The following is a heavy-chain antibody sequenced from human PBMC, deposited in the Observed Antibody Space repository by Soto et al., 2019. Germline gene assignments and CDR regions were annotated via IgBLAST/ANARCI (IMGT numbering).Heavy chain of an antibody. J-gene: IGHJ4*02. CDR3: ATLTKYDILTGFYPC. CDR2: IYSDGST. CDR1: GFTGNSNY. Sequence: EVQLVESGGGLVQPGGSLRLSCAASGFTGNSNYMSWVRQAPGKGLEWVSVIYSDGSTYYADSVKGRFIISRDNSNNTLYFQMNSLRAEDTAVYYCATLTKYDILTGFYPCWGQGTLVTVSS. V-gene: IGHV3-66*01. D-gene: IGHD3-9*01.